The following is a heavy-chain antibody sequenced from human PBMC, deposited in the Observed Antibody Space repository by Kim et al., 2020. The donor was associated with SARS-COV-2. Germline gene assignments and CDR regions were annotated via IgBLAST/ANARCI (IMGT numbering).Heavy chain of an antibody. V-gene: IGHV3-33*05. Sequence: GGSLRLSCAASGFKFSRKGIHWVRQAPGKGLEWVAVSSQDGGYEDYGDSVKGRFTISRDNSKSTLYLQMNNLRDEDTAVYYCAGYALRGVTGFDCWGQGTPVTVSS. D-gene: IGHD3-10*01. CDR2: SSQDGGYE. J-gene: IGHJ4*02. CDR1: GFKFSRKG. CDR3: AGYALRGVTGFDC.